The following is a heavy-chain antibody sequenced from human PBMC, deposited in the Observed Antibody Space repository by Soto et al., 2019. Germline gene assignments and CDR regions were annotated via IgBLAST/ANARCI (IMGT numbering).Heavy chain of an antibody. V-gene: IGHV4-31*03. Sequence: PSETLSLTCTVSGGSISSGVYYWSWIRQHPGKGLEWIGYIYYSGSTYYNPSLKSRVTISVDTSKNQFSLKLSSVTAADTAVYYCARGRSSTSPYPIGYWGQGTLVTVSS. D-gene: IGHD2-2*01. J-gene: IGHJ4*02. CDR1: GGSISSGVYY. CDR3: ARGRSSTSPYPIGY. CDR2: IYYSGST.